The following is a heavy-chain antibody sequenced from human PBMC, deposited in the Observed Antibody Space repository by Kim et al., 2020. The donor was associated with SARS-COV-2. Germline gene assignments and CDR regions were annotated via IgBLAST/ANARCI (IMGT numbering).Heavy chain of an antibody. CDR2: K. V-gene: IGHV3-33*01. J-gene: IGHJ5*02. Sequence: KYYADSVEGRFTVSRDNSESTLNLQMNSLRVEDTAVYYCARDLRGPGWFDPWGQGTLVTVSS. CDR3: ARDLRGPGWFDP.